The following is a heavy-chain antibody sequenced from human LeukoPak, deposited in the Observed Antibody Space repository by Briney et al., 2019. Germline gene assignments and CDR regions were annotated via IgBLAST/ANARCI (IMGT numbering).Heavy chain of an antibody. J-gene: IGHJ3*02. CDR1: GYSFTSYW. CDR3: ARPPTYYLDAFDI. V-gene: IGHV5-51*01. D-gene: IGHD3-10*01. CDR2: IYPGDSDT. Sequence: GESLKISCQGSGYSFTSYWIGWVRQMPGKGLEWMGIIYPGDSDTRYSPSFQGQVTISADKSISTAYLQWSSLKASDTAMYYCARPPTYYLDAFDIWGQGTMVTVSS.